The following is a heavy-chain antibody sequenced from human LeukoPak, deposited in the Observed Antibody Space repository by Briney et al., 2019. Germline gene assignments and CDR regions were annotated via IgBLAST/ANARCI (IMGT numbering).Heavy chain of an antibody. CDR2: ISAYNGNT. V-gene: IGHV1-18*01. D-gene: IGHD3-22*01. CDR3: ARAGTSDYYDSSGYYPFDY. Sequence: ASVKVSCKASGYTFTSYGISWVPQAPGQGLEWMGWISAYNGNTNYAQKLQGRVTMTTDTSTSTAYMELRSLRSDDTAVYYCARAGTSDYYDSSGYYPFDYWGQGTLVTVSS. J-gene: IGHJ4*02. CDR1: GYTFTSYG.